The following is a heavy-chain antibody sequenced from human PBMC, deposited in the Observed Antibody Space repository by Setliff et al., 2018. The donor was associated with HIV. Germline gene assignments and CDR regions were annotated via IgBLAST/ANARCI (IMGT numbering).Heavy chain of an antibody. CDR3: ARDRPGGDGYAGNFYYFDY. Sequence: SVKVSCKASGGTFTNYIFSWVRQAPGQGLEWMGGIIPISDMTHYAQQFQGRVTITADRSTNTAYMELSSLRSEDTAVYYCARDRPGGDGYAGNFYYFDYWGLGTLVNVSS. D-gene: IGHD5-12*01. J-gene: IGHJ4*02. CDR2: IIPISDMT. CDR1: GGTFTNYI. V-gene: IGHV1-69*10.